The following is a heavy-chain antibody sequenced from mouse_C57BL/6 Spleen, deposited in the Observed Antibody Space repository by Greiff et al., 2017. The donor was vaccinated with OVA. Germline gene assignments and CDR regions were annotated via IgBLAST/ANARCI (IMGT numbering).Heavy chain of an antibody. CDR2: IDPSDSYT. Sequence: QVQLQQPGAELVMPGASVKLSCKASGYTFTSYWMHWVKQRPGQGLEWIGEIDPSDSYTNYNKKFKGKSTLTVDKSSSTADMQLSSLTSEDSTVYYCASVDYGSSHWYFDVWGTGTTVTVSS. J-gene: IGHJ1*03. V-gene: IGHV1-69*01. CDR1: GYTFTSYW. CDR3: ASVDYGSSHWYFDV. D-gene: IGHD1-1*01.